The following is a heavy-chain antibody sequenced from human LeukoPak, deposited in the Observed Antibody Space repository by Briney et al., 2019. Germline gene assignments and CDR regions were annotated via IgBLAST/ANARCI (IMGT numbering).Heavy chain of an antibody. CDR3: ARSSMFRGVTVDY. CDR2: IYHSGYT. CDR1: GGSINSSSYY. D-gene: IGHD3-10*01. J-gene: IGHJ4*02. Sequence: SETLSLTCTVSGGSINSSSYYWGWIRQPLGEALEWIGSIYHSGYTYYNPSLKSRVTISVDTSKSPVSMKLSSVTAADTAVYYCARSSMFRGVTVDYWGQGTLVTVSS. V-gene: IGHV4-39*01.